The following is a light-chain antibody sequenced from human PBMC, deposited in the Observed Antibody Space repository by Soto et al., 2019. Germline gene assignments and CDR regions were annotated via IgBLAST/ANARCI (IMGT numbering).Light chain of an antibody. CDR1: QSVSSY. CDR2: DAS. CDR3: QQRSNWPIT. Sequence: EIGMTQSPATLSLSPGERATLSWGASQSVSSYLAWYQQKTGQAPRLLIYDASNRATGIPARFSGSGYGTDFNLTISSLETEDFAVYYCQQRSNWPITFGQGTRLEIK. V-gene: IGKV3-11*01. J-gene: IGKJ5*01.